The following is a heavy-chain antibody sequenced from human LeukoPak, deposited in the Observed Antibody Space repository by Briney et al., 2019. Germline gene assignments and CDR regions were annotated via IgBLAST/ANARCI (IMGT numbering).Heavy chain of an antibody. CDR1: GFSVSNYY. V-gene: IGHV3-66*03. CDR2: IRDSGAT. Sequence: GGSLRLSRAGSGFSVSNYYMNWVRQAPGKGLEWVSLIRDSGATFYADSVKGRFTISGDNSKNTIYLQMNRLRVEDTAVYFCARDRAVTQVWVEFDSWGQGTQVTVSS. CDR3: ARDRAVTQVWVEFDS. D-gene: IGHD3-16*01. J-gene: IGHJ5*01.